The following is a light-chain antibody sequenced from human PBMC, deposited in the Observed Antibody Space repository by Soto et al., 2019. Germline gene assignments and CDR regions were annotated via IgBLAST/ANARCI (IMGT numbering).Light chain of an antibody. V-gene: IGKV3-15*01. J-gene: IGKJ1*01. CDR1: QSVTTN. CDR2: GIS. Sequence: EIVMTQSPATLYVSPGERATLSCRASQSVTTNLAWYQQKPGQAARLLIYGISTRATGITTRFSGSGSGTEFTLTISSLQSEDFAVYYCQQYINWPRTFGQGTKVDIK. CDR3: QQYINWPRT.